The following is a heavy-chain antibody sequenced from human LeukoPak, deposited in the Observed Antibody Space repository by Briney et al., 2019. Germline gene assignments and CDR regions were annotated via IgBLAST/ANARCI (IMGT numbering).Heavy chain of an antibody. CDR2: IYHSGST. D-gene: IGHD3-9*01. CDR1: GGSISSSNW. Sequence: PSETLSLTCAVSGGSISSSNWWSWVRQPPGKGPEWIGEIYHSGSTNYNPSLKSRVTISVDKSKNQFSLKLSSVTAADTAVYYCARVSGDILTGYAQFDYWGQGTLVTVSS. CDR3: ARVSGDILTGYAQFDY. V-gene: IGHV4-4*02. J-gene: IGHJ4*02.